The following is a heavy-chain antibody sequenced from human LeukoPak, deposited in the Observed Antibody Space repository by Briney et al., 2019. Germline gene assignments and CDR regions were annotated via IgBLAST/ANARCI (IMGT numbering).Heavy chain of an antibody. Sequence: SETLSLTCAVYGGSFGGYYWTWIRQPPGKGPEWIGEINHSGSANYKPSLKRRVFMSVDTAKNQFSLKLNSVSAADTAVYYCAREELGSSLGFDPWGQGTLVTVSS. D-gene: IGHD3-16*01. CDR2: INHSGSA. CDR1: GGSFGGYY. CDR3: AREELGSSLGFDP. J-gene: IGHJ5*02. V-gene: IGHV4-34*01.